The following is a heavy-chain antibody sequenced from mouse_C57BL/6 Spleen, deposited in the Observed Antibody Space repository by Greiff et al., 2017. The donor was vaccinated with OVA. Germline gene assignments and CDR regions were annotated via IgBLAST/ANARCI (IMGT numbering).Heavy chain of an antibody. CDR2: RRNKANDYTT. J-gene: IGHJ4*01. CDR3: ARDHDYPLYAMDY. D-gene: IGHD2-4*01. V-gene: IGHV7-1*01. Sequence: EVQVVESGGGLVQSGRSLRLSCATSGFTFSDFYMEWVRQAPGKGLEWIAARRNKANDYTTEYSASVKGRFIVSRDTSQSILYLQMNALRAEDTAIYYCARDHDYPLYAMDYWGQGTSVTVSS. CDR1: GFTFSDFY.